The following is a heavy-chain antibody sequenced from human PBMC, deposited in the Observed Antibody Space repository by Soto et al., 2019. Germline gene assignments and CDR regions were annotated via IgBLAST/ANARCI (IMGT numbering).Heavy chain of an antibody. V-gene: IGHV4-4*07. CDR2: IYSTGSS. D-gene: IGHD5-18*01. J-gene: IGHJ4*02. CDR1: GDSTTTYY. Sequence: QVQLQESGPGLVKPSETLSLSCTFSGDSTTTYYWNWIRQPAGKGLEWIGRIYSTGSSNYNPSLERRIGMSVDTSKNQFFLKLTSVTAADTAVYYCAGAAYNYGPFDSWGQGTLVTVSS. CDR3: AGAAYNYGPFDS.